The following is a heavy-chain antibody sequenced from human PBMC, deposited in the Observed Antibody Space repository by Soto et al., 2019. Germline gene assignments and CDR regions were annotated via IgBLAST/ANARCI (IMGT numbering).Heavy chain of an antibody. J-gene: IGHJ4*02. CDR1: GFIVTSNY. CDR2: MYSNGTT. CDR3: VRSVHF. V-gene: IGHV3-53*02. Sequence: EVQLVETGGGLIQPGGSLRLSCAASGFIVTSNYMTWVRQAPGKGLEWVSVMYSNGTTSYADSVKGRFTVSRDRNTLYLQMNSLRAEDTDVYYCVRSVHFWGQGTLVTVSS. D-gene: IGHD3-10*02.